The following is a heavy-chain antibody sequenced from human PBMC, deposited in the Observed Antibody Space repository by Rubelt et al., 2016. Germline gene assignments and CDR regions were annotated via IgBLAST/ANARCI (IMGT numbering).Heavy chain of an antibody. Sequence: QVQLQESGPGLVKPSQTLSLTCTVSGGSISSGSFYWSWLRQHPGKGLEWIGYISYSGSTDYNPSLKSRVTISLDTSKNKFFLKPTSVTPADTAVYYCARDLRVRGVTGVFDYWGQGTLVTVSS. CDR2: ISYSGST. CDR3: ARDLRVRGVTGVFDY. V-gene: IGHV4-31*03. CDR1: GGSISSGSFY. J-gene: IGHJ4*02. D-gene: IGHD3-10*01.